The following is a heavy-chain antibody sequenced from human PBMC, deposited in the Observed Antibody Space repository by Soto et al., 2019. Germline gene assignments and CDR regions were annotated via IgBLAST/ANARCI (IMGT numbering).Heavy chain of an antibody. CDR2: SSYDGTGT. D-gene: IGHD2-15*01. Sequence: PGGSLRLSCAASGFTLSSYGMHWVRQAPGKGLEWVSFSSYDGTGTYYADSVKGRFTISRDNSKNMLYLQLDSLRPEDTSVFYCARGYYGDLALGQVAPPRYGMDVSGRGPTVTVYS. J-gene: IGHJ6*02. V-gene: IGHV3-30*03. CDR1: GFTLSSYG. CDR3: ARGYYGDLALGQVAPPRYGMDV.